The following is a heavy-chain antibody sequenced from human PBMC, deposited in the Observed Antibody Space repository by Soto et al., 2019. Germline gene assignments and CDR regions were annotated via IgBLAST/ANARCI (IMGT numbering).Heavy chain of an antibody. J-gene: IGHJ4*02. Sequence: QVQLVQSGAEVKKPGASVKVSCRTSGYTLSSYYMHWVRQAPGQGHEWMGIINPSSGSPNYAQKFLGRLTVPRDKSTSKGNMELQGLTSDDTARYDCARGVVGKVYAMGGPDYWGQGPLFPVP. V-gene: IGHV1-46*01. D-gene: IGHD2-8*01. CDR1: GYTLSSYY. CDR2: INPSSGSP. CDR3: ARGVVGKVYAMGGPDY.